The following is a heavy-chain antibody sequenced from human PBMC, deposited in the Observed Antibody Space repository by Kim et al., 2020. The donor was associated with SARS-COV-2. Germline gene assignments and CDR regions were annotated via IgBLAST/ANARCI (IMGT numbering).Heavy chain of an antibody. CDR3: AGRYWDAGYGSDDN. V-gene: IGHV4-59*08. D-gene: IGHD5-12*01. CDR2: IRFSGA. Sequence: SETLSLTCTVSGGSISSYYWSWIRQPPGKGLEWIGNIRFSGANYEYSLKSRLTISVDPSKNQFSLKLRSVIATDTAVYYCAGRYWDAGYGSDDNWGQGTLVTVPS. CDR1: GGSISSYY. J-gene: IGHJ4*02.